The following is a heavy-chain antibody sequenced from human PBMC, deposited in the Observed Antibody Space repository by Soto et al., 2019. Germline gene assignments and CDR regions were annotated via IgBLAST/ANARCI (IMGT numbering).Heavy chain of an antibody. CDR3: ARGVAGPLHLFDP. CDR1: GGTFSSYA. CDR2: IIPIFDTA. V-gene: IGHV1-69*13. D-gene: IGHD6-19*01. J-gene: IGHJ5*02. Sequence: SVKVSCKTSGGTFSSYAISWVRQAPGQGLEWMGGIIPIFDTANYAQKFQGRVTITADESTSTAYMELSSLRSEDTAVYYCARGVAGPLHLFDPWGQGTLVTVSS.